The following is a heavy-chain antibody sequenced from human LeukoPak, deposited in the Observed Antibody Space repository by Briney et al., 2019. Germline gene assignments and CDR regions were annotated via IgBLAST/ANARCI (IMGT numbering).Heavy chain of an antibody. V-gene: IGHV4-59*01. CDR3: ARVPLDIVVVPAAMVGRNYYYYYMDV. Sequence: SETQSLTCPASGGSISSYYWSWIRQPPGKGLEWIGYIYYSGSTNYNPSLKSRVTISVDTSKNQFSLKLSSVTAADTAVYYCARVPLDIVVVPAAMVGRNYYYYYMDVWGKGTTVTVSS. CDR1: GGSISSYY. J-gene: IGHJ6*03. CDR2: IYYSGST. D-gene: IGHD2-2*03.